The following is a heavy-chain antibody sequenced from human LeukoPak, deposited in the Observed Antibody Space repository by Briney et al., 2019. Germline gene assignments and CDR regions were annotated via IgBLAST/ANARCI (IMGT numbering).Heavy chain of an antibody. CDR2: ISSNGGST. D-gene: IGHD6-19*01. V-gene: IGHV3-64D*06. CDR1: GFTFSSYA. CDR3: AKDTVAGTPTYYFDY. J-gene: IGHJ4*02. Sequence: PGGSLRLSCSASGFTFSSYAMHWVRQAPGKGLEYVSAISSNGGSTYYADSVKGRFTISRDNSKNTLYLQMSSLRAEDTAVYYCAKDTVAGTPTYYFDYWGQGTLVTVSS.